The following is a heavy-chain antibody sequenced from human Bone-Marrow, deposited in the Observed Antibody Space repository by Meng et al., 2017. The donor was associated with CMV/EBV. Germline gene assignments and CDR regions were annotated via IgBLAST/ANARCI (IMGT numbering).Heavy chain of an antibody. J-gene: IGHJ4*02. CDR1: GYTFTSFY. CDR3: ATDHIETQRDYYLDN. Sequence: ASVKVSCKASGYTFTSFYMNWVRQAPGQGLEWMGIINPSSGSTIHAQRFQGRVTMTRDTSTSTVYMELNSLRSEDTAVYYCATDHIETQRDYYLDNWGQGTLVTVSS. V-gene: IGHV1-46*01. D-gene: IGHD6-25*01. CDR2: INPSSGST.